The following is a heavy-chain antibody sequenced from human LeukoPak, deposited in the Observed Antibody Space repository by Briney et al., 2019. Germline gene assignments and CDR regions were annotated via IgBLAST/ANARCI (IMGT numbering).Heavy chain of an antibody. Sequence: PGGSLRFSCAASGFTFSNYGMHWVRHTPGKGLEWVAFIRYDGSNKYYADSVKGRFTISRDNSKNTLYLQMNSLRAEDTAVYYCAKGGYSPYYYYMDVWGKGTTVTVSS. J-gene: IGHJ6*03. V-gene: IGHV3-30*02. CDR3: AKGGYSPYYYYMDV. D-gene: IGHD3-22*01. CDR1: GFTFSNYG. CDR2: IRYDGSNK.